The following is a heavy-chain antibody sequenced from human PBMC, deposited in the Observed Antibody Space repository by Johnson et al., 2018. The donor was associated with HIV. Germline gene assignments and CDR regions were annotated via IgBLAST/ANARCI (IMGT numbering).Heavy chain of an antibody. CDR1: GFTFRSYA. CDR2: ISYDGSNK. CDR3: AKDHPISV. J-gene: IGHJ3*01. V-gene: IGHV3-30-3*01. Sequence: QVQLVESGGGVVQPGKSLRLSCVASGFTFRSYAMHWVRQAPGKGLEWVAVISYDGSNKYYADSVKGRFTISRDNSKNTLYLQMNSLRAEDTALYYCAKDHPISVWGQGTMVTVSS.